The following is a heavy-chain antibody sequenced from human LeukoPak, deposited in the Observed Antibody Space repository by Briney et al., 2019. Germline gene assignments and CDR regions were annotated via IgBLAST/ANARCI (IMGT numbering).Heavy chain of an antibody. J-gene: IGHJ4*02. V-gene: IGHV1-69*05. CDR3: ASTYYDFWGGYPPGGYFDY. CDR1: GGTFSSYA. CDR2: IIPIFGTA. D-gene: IGHD3-3*01. Sequence: SVKVSCKASGGTFSSYAISWVRQAPGQGLEWMGRIIPIFGTANYAQKFQGRVTITTDESSSTAYMELSSLRSEDTAVYYCASTYYDFWGGYPPGGYFDYWGQGTLVTVSS.